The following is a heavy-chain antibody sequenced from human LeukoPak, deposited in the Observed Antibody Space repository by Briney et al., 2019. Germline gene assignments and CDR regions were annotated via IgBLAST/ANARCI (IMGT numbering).Heavy chain of an antibody. V-gene: IGHV4-39*01. CDR1: GYSNSRSSYY. D-gene: IGHD2-15*01. J-gene: IGHJ4*02. CDR3: ARSGGSILTPMDY. Sequence: SETLSLTCIVSGYSNSRSSYYWGWIRQPPGKGLEWIGSIYYSGSTYSNPSLKSRVTIFVDTSKNQFSLKLSSVTAADTAVYYCARSGGSILTPMDYWGQGTLVTVSS. CDR2: IYYSGST.